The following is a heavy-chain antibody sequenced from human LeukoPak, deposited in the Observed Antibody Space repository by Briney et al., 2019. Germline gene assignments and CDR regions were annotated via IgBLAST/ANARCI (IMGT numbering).Heavy chain of an antibody. D-gene: IGHD3-9*01. Sequence: GGSLRLSCAASGFTFHDYTMHWVRQAPGKGLEWLCLITRDGASTFYADSVKGRFTISRDNSKDSLYLQMNNLRTEDTALYYCANEKTLTFDYWGRGTLVTVSS. V-gene: IGHV3-43*01. CDR1: GFTFHDYT. CDR3: ANEKTLTFDY. CDR2: ITRDGAST. J-gene: IGHJ4*02.